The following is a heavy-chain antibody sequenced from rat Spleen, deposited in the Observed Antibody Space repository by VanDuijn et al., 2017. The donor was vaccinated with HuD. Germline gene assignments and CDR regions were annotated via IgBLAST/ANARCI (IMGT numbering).Heavy chain of an antibody. CDR1: GFTFSDYY. J-gene: IGHJ2*01. CDR3: TRADTPPFDY. CDR2: ISYDDTST. V-gene: IGHV5-20*01. D-gene: IGHD2-5*01. Sequence: EVQLAESGGGLVQPGRSLKLSCAVSGFTFSDYYMAWVRQAPTKGLEWVASISYDDTSTHYRDSVKGRFTISRDIAKSNLYLQMDSLRAEDTATYYCTRADTPPFDYWGQGVMVTVSS.